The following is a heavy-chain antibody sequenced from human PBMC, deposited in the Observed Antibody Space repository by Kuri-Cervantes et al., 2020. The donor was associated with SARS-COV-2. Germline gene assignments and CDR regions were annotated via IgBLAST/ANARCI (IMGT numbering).Heavy chain of an antibody. CDR3: ARFGDSSGYFDY. Sequence: SCAVSGGSISSSNWWSWVRQPPGKGLEWIGEIYHSGGTNYNPSLKSRVTISVDKSKNQFSLKLSSVTAADTAVYYCARFGDSSGYFDYWGQGTLVTGSS. CDR2: IYHSGGT. V-gene: IGHV4-4*02. CDR1: GGSISSSNW. D-gene: IGHD3-22*01. J-gene: IGHJ4*02.